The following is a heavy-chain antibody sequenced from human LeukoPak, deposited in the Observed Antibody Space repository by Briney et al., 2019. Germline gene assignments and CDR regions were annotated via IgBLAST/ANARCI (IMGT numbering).Heavy chain of an antibody. V-gene: IGHV3-21*01. CDR3: ARGGAMVRGVSPLDY. J-gene: IGHJ4*02. CDR2: ISGSSSYI. Sequence: GGSLRLSCAASVFTYSNYTIHWAPQSRGRGGVWVSYISGSSSYINYAHSVKGRFTIYRDNAKNSLYLQMNSLRAEDTAVYYCARGGAMVRGVSPLDYWGQGTLVTVSS. D-gene: IGHD3-10*01. CDR1: VFTYSNYT.